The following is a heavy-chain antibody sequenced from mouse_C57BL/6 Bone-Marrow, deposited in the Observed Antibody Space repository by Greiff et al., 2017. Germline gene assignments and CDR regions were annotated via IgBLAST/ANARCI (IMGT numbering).Heavy chain of an antibody. J-gene: IGHJ1*03. CDR2: SRNKANDYTT. Sequence: EVKVVESGGGLVQSGRSLRLSCATSGFTFSDFYMEWVRQAPGKGLEWIAASRNKANDYTTEYSASVKGRFIVSRDTSQSILYLQMNALRAEDTAIYYCARDALITTVDWYFDVWGTGTTVTVSS. V-gene: IGHV7-1*01. CDR1: GFTFSDFY. D-gene: IGHD1-1*01. CDR3: ARDALITTVDWYFDV.